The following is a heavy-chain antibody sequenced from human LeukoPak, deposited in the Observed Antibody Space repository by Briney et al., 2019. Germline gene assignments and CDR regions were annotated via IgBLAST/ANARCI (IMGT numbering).Heavy chain of an antibody. Sequence: GGSLRLSCAASGFTVSSKYMSWVRQAPGKGLEWVSVIYSGGSTYYADSVKGRFTISRDNSKNTLYLQMNSLRAEDTAVYYCARDFRSYSYGVIDYWGQGTLVTVSS. D-gene: IGHD5-18*01. CDR1: GFTVSSKY. J-gene: IGHJ4*02. CDR3: ARDFRSYSYGVIDY. CDR2: IYSGGST. V-gene: IGHV3-53*05.